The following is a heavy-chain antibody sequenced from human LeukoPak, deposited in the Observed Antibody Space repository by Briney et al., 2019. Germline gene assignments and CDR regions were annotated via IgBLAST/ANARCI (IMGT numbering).Heavy chain of an antibody. Sequence: PGGSLRLSCAASGFAFSDYYMTWIRQAPGKGLEWVSYISDRGTKTSYADSVKGRFTMSRDNAKNSLFLQMNNLRAEDTAVYYCAREPTDDEVGLTHDGFDCWGQGILDTVSS. CDR2: ISDRGTKT. V-gene: IGHV3-11*01. CDR3: AREPTDDEVGLTHDGFDC. CDR1: GFAFSDYY. D-gene: IGHD1-26*01. J-gene: IGHJ4*02.